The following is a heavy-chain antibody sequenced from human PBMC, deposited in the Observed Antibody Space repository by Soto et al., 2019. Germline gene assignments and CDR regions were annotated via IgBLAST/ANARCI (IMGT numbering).Heavy chain of an antibody. D-gene: IGHD6-19*01. CDR2: ISGSGDST. Sequence: EVQLLESGGGLVQPGGSLRLSCAASGFTFSSYAMNWVRQAPGKGLEWVSVISGSGDSTYCADSVKGRFTISRDNSKNTLYLQMNSLRAEDTAVYYCARRSSGWYFDYWGQGTLVTVSS. V-gene: IGHV3-23*01. J-gene: IGHJ4*02. CDR3: ARRSSGWYFDY. CDR1: GFTFSSYA.